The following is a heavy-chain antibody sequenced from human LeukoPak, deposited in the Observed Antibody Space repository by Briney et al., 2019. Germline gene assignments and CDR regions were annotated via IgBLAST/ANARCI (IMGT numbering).Heavy chain of an antibody. CDR1: GGSIRGYY. D-gene: IGHD6-6*01. J-gene: IGHJ4*02. CDR3: ARLQLATYYFVY. Sequence: SETLSLTCTVSGGSIRGYYWSWIRQPPGKGLEWIGYIYYSGSTNYNPSLKGRVTISVDTSKNQFSLKLSSVTAADTAVYYCARLQLATYYFVYWGQGTLVTVSS. CDR2: IYYSGST. V-gene: IGHV4-59*01.